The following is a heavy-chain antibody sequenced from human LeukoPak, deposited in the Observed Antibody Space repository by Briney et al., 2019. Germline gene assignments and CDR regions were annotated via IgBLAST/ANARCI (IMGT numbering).Heavy chain of an antibody. V-gene: IGHV1-3*01. CDR2: INAGNGNT. Sequence: GASVKVSCKASGYTFTSYAMHWVRQAPGQRLEWMGWINAGNGNTKYSQKFQGRVTITRDTSASTAYMELSSLRSEDTAVYYCARAAGFLEWLLYPHYFDYWGQGTLVTVSS. J-gene: IGHJ4*02. CDR1: GYTFTSYA. D-gene: IGHD3-3*01. CDR3: ARAAGFLEWLLYPHYFDY.